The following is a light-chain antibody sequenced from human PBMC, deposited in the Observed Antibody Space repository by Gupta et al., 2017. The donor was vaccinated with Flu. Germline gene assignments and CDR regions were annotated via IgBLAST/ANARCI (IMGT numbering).Light chain of an antibody. CDR2: EDN. CDR3: QSDVV. Sequence: SPGKTVTISCTSSSGSIGINYVHRYQQRPGTSRNSVIYEDNQRPSGVPDRFSGSIDRPSNSASHTIAGLRNEDEADNYCQSDVVFGGGTKLTVL. CDR1: SGSIGINY. V-gene: IGLV6-57*01. J-gene: IGLJ2*01.